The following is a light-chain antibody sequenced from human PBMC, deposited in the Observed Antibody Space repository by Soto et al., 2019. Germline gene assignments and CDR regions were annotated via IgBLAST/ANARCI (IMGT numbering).Light chain of an antibody. CDR2: KAS. V-gene: IGKV1-5*03. Sequence: DIQMTQSPSTLSGSVGDRVTITCRASQTISSWLAWYQQKPGKAPKLLIYKASTLKSGVPSRFSGSGSGTEFTLTISSLQPDDFATYYCQHYYSYSEPFCQWTKVELQ. CDR1: QTISSW. CDR3: QHYYSYSEP. J-gene: IGKJ1*01.